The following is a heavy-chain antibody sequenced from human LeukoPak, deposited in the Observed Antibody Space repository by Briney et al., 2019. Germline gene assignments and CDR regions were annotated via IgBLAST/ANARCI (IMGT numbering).Heavy chain of an antibody. J-gene: IGHJ4*02. D-gene: IGHD3-22*01. CDR2: INHSGST. V-gene: IGHV4-34*01. CDR3: ARGRRSDSSGYYAGVFPPLAKYYFDY. Sequence: SETLSLTCAVYGGSFSGYYWSWIRQPPGKGLEWIGEINHSGSTNYNPSLKSRVTISVDTSKNQFSLKLSSVTAADTAVYYCARGRRSDSSGYYAGVFPPLAKYYFDYWGQGTLVTVSS. CDR1: GGSFSGYY.